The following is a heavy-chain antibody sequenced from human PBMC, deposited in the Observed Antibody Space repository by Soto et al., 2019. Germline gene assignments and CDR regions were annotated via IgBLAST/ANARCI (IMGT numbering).Heavy chain of an antibody. V-gene: IGHV4-59*08. CDR1: GGSISSYY. CDR2: IYYSGST. Sequence: QVQLQESGPGLVKPSETLSLTCTVSGGSISSYYWSWILQPPGKGLEWIGYIYYSGSTNYNPSLKSGDTISLDTLQNQCSREVSSVADSDAAVYYCAWRRGGSGSYSNWFDPWGKGTLVTVSS. CDR3: AWRRGGSGSYSNWFDP. J-gene: IGHJ5*02. D-gene: IGHD3-10*01.